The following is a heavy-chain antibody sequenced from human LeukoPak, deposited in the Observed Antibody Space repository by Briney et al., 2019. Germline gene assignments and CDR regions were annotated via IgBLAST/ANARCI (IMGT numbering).Heavy chain of an antibody. D-gene: IGHD3-3*01. CDR2: IIPIFGTA. V-gene: IGHV1-69*13. CDR1: GGTFSSYA. J-gene: IGHJ5*02. CDR3: ARVKEGSITIFGVVTNPNWFDP. Sequence: GASVKVSCKASGGTFSSYAISWVRQAPGQGLEWMGGIIPIFGTANYAQKFQGRVTITAVESTSTAYMELSSLRSEDTAVYYCARVKEGSITIFGVVTNPNWFDPWGQGTLVTVSS.